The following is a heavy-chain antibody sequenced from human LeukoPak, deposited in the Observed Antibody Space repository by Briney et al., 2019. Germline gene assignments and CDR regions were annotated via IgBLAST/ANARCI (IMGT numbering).Heavy chain of an antibody. V-gene: IGHV3-21*04. CDR3: AKDPSDDYVWGSYRSDY. J-gene: IGHJ4*02. Sequence: GGSLRLSCAASGFTFSTYSMNWVRQAPGKGLEWVSSISSGSDYIYYADSVKGRFTISRDNSKNTLYLQMNSLRAEDTAVYYCAKDPSDDYVWGSYRSDYWGQGTLVTVSS. D-gene: IGHD3-16*02. CDR2: ISSGSDYI. CDR1: GFTFSTYS.